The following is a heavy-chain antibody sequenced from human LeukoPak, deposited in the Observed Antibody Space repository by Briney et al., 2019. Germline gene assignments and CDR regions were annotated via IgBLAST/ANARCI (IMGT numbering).Heavy chain of an antibody. CDR1: GFTFSDYA. D-gene: IGHD2-15*01. CDR3: AREFRVATFGY. V-gene: IGHV3-23*01. J-gene: IGHJ4*02. CDR2: ISGSGGST. Sequence: GGSLRLSCAASGFTFSDYAMSWVRQAPGKGLEWVSAISGSGGSTYYADSVKGRFTISRDNSKNTLYLQMNSLRAEDTAVYYCAREFRVATFGYWGQGTLVTVSS.